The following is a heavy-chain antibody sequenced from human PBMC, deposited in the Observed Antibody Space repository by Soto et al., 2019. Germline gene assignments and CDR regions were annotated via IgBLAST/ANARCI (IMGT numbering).Heavy chain of an antibody. Sequence: EVQLVESGGGLVQPGESLRLSCAASGFTFSDYWMTWVRQAPGKGLEGVANIKKDESRKSYLDSVRGPFTSSRDNARNSLYLPLDSLRAEDTALYYCARDVSPGSGPYYLDAFDMWGKGTMVTVSS. CDR1: GFTFSDYW. J-gene: IGHJ3*02. V-gene: IGHV3-7*05. CDR2: IKKDESRK. CDR3: ARDVSPGSGPYYLDAFDM. D-gene: IGHD3-22*01.